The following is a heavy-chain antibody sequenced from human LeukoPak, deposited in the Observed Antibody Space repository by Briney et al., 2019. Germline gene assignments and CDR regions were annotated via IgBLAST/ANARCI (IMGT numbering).Heavy chain of an antibody. Sequence: GRSLRLSCEASGFTFDDYGMHWVRQAPGKGLEWVSTISWNSASVGYVDSVKGRFTISRDNAKKTLYLQMNSLRPEDTALYYCAKDYGYSSSWYDYWGQGTLVTVSS. CDR2: ISWNSASV. CDR3: AKDYGYSSSWYDY. V-gene: IGHV3-9*01. D-gene: IGHD6-13*01. J-gene: IGHJ4*02. CDR1: GFTFDDYG.